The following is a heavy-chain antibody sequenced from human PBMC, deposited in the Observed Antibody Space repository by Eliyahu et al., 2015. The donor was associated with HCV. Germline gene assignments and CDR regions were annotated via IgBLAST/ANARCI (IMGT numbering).Heavy chain of an antibody. V-gene: IGHV3-23*01. D-gene: IGHD3-22*01. CDR2: ISGSGGST. Sequence: EVQLLESGGGLLQPGGSLRLSCAASGFTFSSYAMXWVRQAPGKGLEWVSSISGSGGSTYYAESVKGRFTISRDNSKNTLYLQMNSLRAEDTAVYYCAKDPAPSGYYGNFDYWGQGTLVTVSS. CDR1: GFTFSSYA. CDR3: AKDPAPSGYYGNFDY. J-gene: IGHJ4*02.